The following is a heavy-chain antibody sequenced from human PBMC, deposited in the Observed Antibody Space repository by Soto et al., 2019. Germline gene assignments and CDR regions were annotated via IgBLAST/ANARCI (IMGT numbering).Heavy chain of an antibody. CDR1: GFTFSSYG. CDR2: ISYDGSNK. CDR3: AKDPGGSRKDYFDY. V-gene: IGHV3-30*18. D-gene: IGHD3-10*01. Sequence: QVQLVESGGGVVQPGRSLRLSCAASGFTFSSYGMHWVRQAPGKGLEWVAVISYDGSNKYYADSVKGRFTISRDNSKNTLYLQMNSLRAEDTAVYYCAKDPGGSRKDYFDYWGQGTLVTVSS. J-gene: IGHJ4*02.